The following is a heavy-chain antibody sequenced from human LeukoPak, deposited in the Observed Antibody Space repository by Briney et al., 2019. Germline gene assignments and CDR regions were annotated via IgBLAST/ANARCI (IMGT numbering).Heavy chain of an antibody. CDR3: ARDTKYSYGYSPVDY. CDR1: GYTFTSYG. D-gene: IGHD5-18*01. Sequence: GASVKVSCKASGYTFTSYGISWVRRAPGQGLEWMGWISAYNGNTNYAQKLQGRVTMTTDTSTSTAYMELRSLRSDDTAVYYCARDTKYSYGYSPVDYWGQGTLVTVSS. CDR2: ISAYNGNT. V-gene: IGHV1-18*01. J-gene: IGHJ4*02.